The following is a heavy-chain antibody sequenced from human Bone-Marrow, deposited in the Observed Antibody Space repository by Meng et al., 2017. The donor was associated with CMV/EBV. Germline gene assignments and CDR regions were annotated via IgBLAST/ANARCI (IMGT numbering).Heavy chain of an antibody. V-gene: IGHV4-34*01. CDR1: GGSFSGYY. J-gene: IGHJ6*02. Sequence: SETLSLTCAVYGGSFSGYYWSWIRQPPGKGLEWIGEINHSGSTNYNPSLKSRVTISVDTSKNQFSLKLSSVTAADTAVYYCARDGRPYYDFWSGYYDYYYGMDVWGQGTTVTVSS. CDR2: INHSGST. CDR3: ARDGRPYYDFWSGYYDYYYGMDV. D-gene: IGHD3-3*01.